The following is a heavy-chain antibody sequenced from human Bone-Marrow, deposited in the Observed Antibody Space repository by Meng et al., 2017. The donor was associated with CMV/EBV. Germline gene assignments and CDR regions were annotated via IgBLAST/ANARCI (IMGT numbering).Heavy chain of an antibody. CDR1: GGTFSSYA. D-gene: IGHD6-6*01. Sequence: SVKVSCKASGGTFSSYAIRWVRQAPGQGLEWMGGIIPIFGTANYAQKFQGRVTITTDESTNTAYMELSSLRSEDTAVYYCTRAIAARIYYYYDVMDVWGQGTTVTVSS. J-gene: IGHJ6*02. CDR2: IIPIFGTA. V-gene: IGHV1-69*05. CDR3: TRAIAARIYYYYDVMDV.